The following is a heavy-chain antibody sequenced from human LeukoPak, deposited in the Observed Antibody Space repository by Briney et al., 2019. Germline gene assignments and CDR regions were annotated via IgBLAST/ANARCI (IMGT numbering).Heavy chain of an antibody. D-gene: IGHD3-10*01. CDR1: GGSFSGYY. J-gene: IGHJ5*02. Sequence: PSETLSLTCAVYGGSFSGYYWSWIRQPPGKGLEWIGEINHSGSTNYNPSLKSRVTISVDTSKNQFSLKLSSATAADTAVYYCARGGLNYYGSGSYYNWFDPWGQGTLVTVSS. V-gene: IGHV4-34*01. CDR3: ARGGLNYYGSGSYYNWFDP. CDR2: INHSGST.